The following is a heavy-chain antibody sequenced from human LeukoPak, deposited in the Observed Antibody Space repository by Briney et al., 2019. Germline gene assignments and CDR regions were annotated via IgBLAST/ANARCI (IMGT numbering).Heavy chain of an antibody. CDR1: GGSFSGYY. CDR2: INHSGST. CDR3: ARGISSSSFDYYYYYMDV. Sequence: SETLSLTCAVYGGSFSGYYWSWIRQPPGKGLEWIGEINHSGSTNYNPSLKSRVTISVDTSKNQFSLKLSSVTAADTAVYYCARGISSSSFDYYYYYMDVWGKGTTVTVSS. V-gene: IGHV4-34*01. J-gene: IGHJ6*03. D-gene: IGHD6-6*01.